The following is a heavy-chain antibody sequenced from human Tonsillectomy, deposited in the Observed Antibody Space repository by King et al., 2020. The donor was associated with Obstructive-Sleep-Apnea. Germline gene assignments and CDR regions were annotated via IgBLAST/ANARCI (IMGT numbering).Heavy chain of an antibody. Sequence: VQLVGSGGGLVRPGGSLRISCAASGFTFRDIWMSLVRQAPGKGLEGFGRIKSGTDCGTAYGASVKGRLPLSRNDSSSTLFLQKNSLKSDDTGVYYCTTDPRDDSHLDFWGQGTLVTVS. V-gene: IGHV3-15*01. D-gene: IGHD3-22*01. CDR2: IKSGTDCGT. J-gene: IGHJ4*02. CDR3: TTDPRDDSHLDF. CDR1: GFTFRDIW.